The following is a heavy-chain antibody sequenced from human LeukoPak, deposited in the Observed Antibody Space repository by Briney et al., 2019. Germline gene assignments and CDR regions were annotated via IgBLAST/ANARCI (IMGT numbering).Heavy chain of an antibody. V-gene: IGHV1-2*02. CDR3: ARDTRGYSGYDWDY. D-gene: IGHD5-12*01. Sequence: ASVKVSCKASGYTFTSYGISWVRQAPGQGLEWMGWINPNSGDTDYAQKFQGRVTMTRDTSITTAYMELSRLTSDDTAVYYCARDTRGYSGYDWDYWGQGTLVTVSS. CDR1: GYTFTSYG. CDR2: INPNSGDT. J-gene: IGHJ4*02.